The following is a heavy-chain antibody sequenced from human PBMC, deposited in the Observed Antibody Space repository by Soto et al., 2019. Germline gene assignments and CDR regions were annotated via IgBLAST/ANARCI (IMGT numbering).Heavy chain of an antibody. J-gene: IGHJ4*02. CDR1: GGSISNYY. V-gene: IGHV4-4*07. CDR2: VYPSGSP. Sequence: QVQLQESGPGRVKPSETMSLPCTVSGGSISNYYWSWIRQPPGKGLEWIGRVYPSGSPNYNPSLKSRVTMSVDTSNNQFSLKLKLTSVTAADASVDYCARDAFWGGRTHDYWGQGILVTVSP. D-gene: IGHD3-3*01. CDR3: ARDAFWGGRTHDY.